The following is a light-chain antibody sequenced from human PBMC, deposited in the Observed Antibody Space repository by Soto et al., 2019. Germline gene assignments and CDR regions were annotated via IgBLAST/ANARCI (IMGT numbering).Light chain of an antibody. V-gene: IGLV2-23*02. Sequence: SVLTQPASVSGSPGQSITISCTGTSSDFGSYNLVSWYQQHPGKAPKLMIYEVSKRPSGVSNRFSGSKSGNTASLTISGLQAEDEADYYCCSYAGSSTFWVFGTGPRSPS. CDR3: CSYAGSSTFWV. CDR2: EVS. CDR1: SSDFGSYNL. J-gene: IGLJ1*01.